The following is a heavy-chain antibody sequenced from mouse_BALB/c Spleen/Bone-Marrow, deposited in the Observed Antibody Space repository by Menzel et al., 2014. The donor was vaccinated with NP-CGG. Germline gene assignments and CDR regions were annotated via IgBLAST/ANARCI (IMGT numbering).Heavy chain of an antibody. Sequence: QVQLQQSGPGLVAPSQSLSITCTISGFSLTSYGVHWVRQPPGKGLEWLTVIWNDGSTTYNSALKYRLTISKDNSKSQVFLKMNSLQTDDTGMYYCAKHGGGYFDYWGQGTSLTVSS. CDR2: IWNDGST. CDR1: GFSLTSYG. CDR3: AKHGGGYFDY. J-gene: IGHJ2*02. V-gene: IGHV2-6-1*01.